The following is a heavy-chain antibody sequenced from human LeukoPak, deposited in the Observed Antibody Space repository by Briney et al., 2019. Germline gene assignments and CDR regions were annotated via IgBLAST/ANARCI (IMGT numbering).Heavy chain of an antibody. CDR2: IYYSGST. CDR3: ARRNYGDYDHYFDY. D-gene: IGHD5-12*01. CDR1: GGSISSYY. V-gene: IGHV4-59*08. J-gene: IGHJ4*02. Sequence: SETLSLTCTVSGGSISSYYWSWIRQSPGKGLEWIGYIYYSGSTNYNPSLKSRVTISVDTSRKQFSLKLSSVTAADTAVYYCARRNYGDYDHYFDYWGQGTLVTVSS.